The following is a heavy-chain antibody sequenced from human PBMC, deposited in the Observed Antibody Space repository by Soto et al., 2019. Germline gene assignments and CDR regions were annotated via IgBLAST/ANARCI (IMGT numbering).Heavy chain of an antibody. V-gene: IGHV1-69*01. CDR2: IIPVFGTA. J-gene: IGHJ6*02. CDR1: GGTFSSYG. D-gene: IGHD3-3*01. CDR3: ARERSMTPNFSYYYYGLDV. Sequence: VSCKASGGTFSSYGMNWVRQAPGQGLDWMGGIIPVFGTAEYAQNFQGRVTITADESSATTYLELTSLRSDDTAVYYFARERSMTPNFSYYYYGLDVWGPGTTVSVTS.